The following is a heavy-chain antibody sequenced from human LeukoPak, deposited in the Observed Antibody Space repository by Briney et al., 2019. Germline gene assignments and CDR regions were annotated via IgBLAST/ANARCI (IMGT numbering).Heavy chain of an antibody. Sequence: PSETLSLTCTVSGGSISSGDYYWSWIRQPPGKGLEWIGYIYYSGSTYYNPSLKSRVTISVDTSKNQFSLKLSSVTAADTAVYYCARVSGWYSYFDYWGQGTLVTDSS. CDR1: GGSISSGDYY. CDR3: ARVSGWYSYFDY. CDR2: IYYSGST. V-gene: IGHV4-30-4*08. D-gene: IGHD6-19*01. J-gene: IGHJ4*02.